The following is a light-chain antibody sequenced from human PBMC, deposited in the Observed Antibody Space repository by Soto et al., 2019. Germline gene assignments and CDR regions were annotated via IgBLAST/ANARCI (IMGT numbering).Light chain of an antibody. CDR3: QQYNNYRT. Sequence: DVQMTQSPSTLSASVGDRVTITCRASQRISNWLAWYQQKPGKAPKLLIYDASSLESGAPSRFSGSGSGTEFTLTISSLQPDDFATYYRQQYNNYRTFGQGTKVDIK. CDR2: DAS. J-gene: IGKJ1*01. CDR1: QRISNW. V-gene: IGKV1-5*01.